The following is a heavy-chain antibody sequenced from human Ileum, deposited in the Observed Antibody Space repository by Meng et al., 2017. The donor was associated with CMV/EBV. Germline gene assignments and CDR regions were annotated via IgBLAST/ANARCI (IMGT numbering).Heavy chain of an antibody. D-gene: IGHD6-6*01. Sequence: GESLKISCVASGYNFGGYSMNWVRQRPGKGLEWVSAISGSGGSTYYADSVKGRFTISRDNSKNTLYLQMNSLRAEDTAVYYCAKDLDSSSSPFDYWGQGTLVTVSS. CDR1: GYNFGGYS. CDR2: ISGSGGST. J-gene: IGHJ4*02. V-gene: IGHV3-23*01. CDR3: AKDLDSSSSPFDY.